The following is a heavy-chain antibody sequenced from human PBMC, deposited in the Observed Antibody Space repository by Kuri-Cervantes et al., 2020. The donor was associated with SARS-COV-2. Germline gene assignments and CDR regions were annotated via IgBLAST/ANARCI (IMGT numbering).Heavy chain of an antibody. J-gene: IGHJ5*02. CDR2: IYYGGST. CDR3: AREGYSYGLSYNWFDP. CDR1: GGSISSYY. Sequence: SETLSLTCTVSGGSISSYYWSWIRQPPGKGLEWIGYIYYGGSTNYNPSLKSRVTISVDTSKNQFSLKLSSVTAADTAVYYCAREGYSYGLSYNWFDPWGQGTLVTVSS. D-gene: IGHD5-18*01. V-gene: IGHV4-59*01.